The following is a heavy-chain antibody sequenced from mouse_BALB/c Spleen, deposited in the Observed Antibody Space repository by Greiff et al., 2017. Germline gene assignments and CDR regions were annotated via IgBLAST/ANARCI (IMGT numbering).Heavy chain of an antibody. Sequence: EVHLVESGGGLVQPGGSLRLSCATSGFTFTDYYMSWVRQPPGKALEWLGFIRNKANGYTTEYSASVKGRFTISRDNSQSILYLQMNTLRAEDSATYYCARDMALRGYFDVWGAGTTVTVSS. V-gene: IGHV7-3*02. D-gene: IGHD1-1*01. J-gene: IGHJ1*01. CDR1: GFTFTDYY. CDR2: IRNKANGYTT. CDR3: ARDMALRGYFDV.